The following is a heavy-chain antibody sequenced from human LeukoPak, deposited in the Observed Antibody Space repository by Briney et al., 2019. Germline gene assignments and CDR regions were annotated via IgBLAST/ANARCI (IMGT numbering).Heavy chain of an antibody. CDR1: GFTVSSNY. CDR3: ASAFMPGNEVDY. J-gene: IGHJ4*02. V-gene: IGHV3-66*01. D-gene: IGHD2-2*01. Sequence: GGSLRLSCAASGFTVSSNYMSWVRHAPGKGLEWVSVIYSGGSTYYADSVKGRFTISRDNSKNTLYLQMNSLRAEDTAVYYCASAFMPGNEVDYWGQGTLVTVSS. CDR2: IYSGGST.